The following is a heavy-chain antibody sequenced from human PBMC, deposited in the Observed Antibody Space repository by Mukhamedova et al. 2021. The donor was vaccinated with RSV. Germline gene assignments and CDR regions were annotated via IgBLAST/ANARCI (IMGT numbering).Heavy chain of an antibody. CDR3: ARDRIYGNYWYRGLGS. J-gene: IGHJ5*02. D-gene: IGHD2-8*02. Sequence: VKGRFTISRDNSKNTLYLQMNSLRVEDTAVYYCARDRIYGNYWYRGLGSWGQGTLVTVSS. V-gene: IGHV3-23*01.